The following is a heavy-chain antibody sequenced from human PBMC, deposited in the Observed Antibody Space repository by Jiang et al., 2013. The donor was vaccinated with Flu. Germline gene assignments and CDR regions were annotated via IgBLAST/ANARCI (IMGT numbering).Heavy chain of an antibody. V-gene: IGHV1-3*01. D-gene: IGHD5-24*01. CDR3: ARIDGYNPPYYFDY. J-gene: IGHJ4*02. Sequence: QWVRQAPGQRLEWMGWINAGNGNTKYSQKFQGRVTITRDTSASTAYMELSSLRFEDTAVYYCARIDGYNPPYYFDYWGQGTLVTVSS. CDR2: INAGNGNT.